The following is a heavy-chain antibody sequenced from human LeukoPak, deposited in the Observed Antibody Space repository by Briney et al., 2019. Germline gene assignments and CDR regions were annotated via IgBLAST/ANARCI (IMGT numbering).Heavy chain of an antibody. CDR2: SSGNNDNQ. D-gene: IGHD2-2*01. V-gene: IGHV1-18*01. CDR3: ARDGTSTDDY. J-gene: IGHJ4*02. CDR1: GYTFSNFG. Sequence: ASVKVSCKASGYTFSNFGISWVRQAPGQGLKWMGWSSGNNDNQNYGQKFQGRFTVTSDSSTRTAYMELKRLRSDDTAVYYCARDGTSTDDYWGQGTLVTVSS.